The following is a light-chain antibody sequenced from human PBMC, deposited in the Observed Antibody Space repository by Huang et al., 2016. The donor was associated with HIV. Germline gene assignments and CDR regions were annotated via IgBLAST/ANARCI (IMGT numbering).Light chain of an antibody. CDR1: QGIANR. CDR2: AAS. CDR3: HKYDSAPFT. Sequence: DIQMTQSPSSLSASVGDRVTITCRATQGIANRLAWYQQRPGRIPKLLIYAASSLQSGVPPRFSGSGSVTHFSLTISSLQPEDVATYYCHKYDSAPFTFGGGTNVEIK. J-gene: IGKJ4*01. V-gene: IGKV1-27*01.